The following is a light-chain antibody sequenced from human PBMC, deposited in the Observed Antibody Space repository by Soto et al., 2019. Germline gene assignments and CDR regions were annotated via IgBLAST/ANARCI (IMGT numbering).Light chain of an antibody. Sequence: DIQMTQSPSSLSASVGDRVTITCRASQSISSYLAWYQQKPGKAPKLPIYAASTLQSGVPSRFSGSGSGTEFTLTISSLQPDDFATYYCQHYNSYSEAFGQGTKVDNK. CDR2: AAS. CDR3: QHYNSYSEA. J-gene: IGKJ1*01. CDR1: QSISSY. V-gene: IGKV1-9*01.